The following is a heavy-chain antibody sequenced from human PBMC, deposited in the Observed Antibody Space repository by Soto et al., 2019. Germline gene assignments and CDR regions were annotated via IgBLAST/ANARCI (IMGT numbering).Heavy chain of an antibody. CDR1: GHKVTELS. CDR3: ASSREGRLTTESFDY. J-gene: IGHJ4*02. D-gene: IGHD4-4*01. Sequence: ASVKVSCKVSGHKVTELSIYWMQQSPGTGLECMGGFDPKDGLPVYAQNFEGRVTMTEDASTDTAFLEVENLRSEDTAVYYCASSREGRLTTESFDYWGQGTLVTVSS. V-gene: IGHV1-24*01. CDR2: FDPKDGLP.